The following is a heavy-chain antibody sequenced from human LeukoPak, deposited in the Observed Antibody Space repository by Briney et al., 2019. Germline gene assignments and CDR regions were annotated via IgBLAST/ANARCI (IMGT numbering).Heavy chain of an antibody. J-gene: IGHJ6*03. D-gene: IGHD3-10*01. CDR1: GFTFSSYW. Sequence: GGSLRLSCAASGFTFSSYWMSWVRQAPGKGLEWVANIKQDGSEKYYVDSVKGRFTISRDNAKNSLYLQMNSLRAEDTAVYYCAGSVYYYYMDVWGKGTTVTISS. V-gene: IGHV3-7*01. CDR3: AGSVYYYYMDV. CDR2: IKQDGSEK.